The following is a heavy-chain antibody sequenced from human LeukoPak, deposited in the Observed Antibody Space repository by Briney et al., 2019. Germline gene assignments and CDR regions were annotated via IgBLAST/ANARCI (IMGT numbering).Heavy chain of an antibody. J-gene: IGHJ4*02. V-gene: IGHV6-1*01. CDR2: TYYRSKWYN. CDR1: GDRVSSNSAA. Sequence: SQTLSLTCAISGDRVSSNSAAWNWIRQSPSRGLEWLGRTYYRSKWYNDYAVSVQSRITVNPDTSKNQFSLQLISMTPEDTAVYYCARAPRGSGDFDYWGRGTLVTVSS. CDR3: ARAPRGSGDFDY. D-gene: IGHD3-16*01.